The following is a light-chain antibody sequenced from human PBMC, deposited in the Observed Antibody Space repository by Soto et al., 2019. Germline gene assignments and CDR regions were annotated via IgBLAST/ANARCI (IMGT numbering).Light chain of an antibody. CDR2: DAS. Sequence: EIVLTQSPATLSLSPGERATLSCWASQSVSSYLAWYQQKPGQAPRLLIYDASNRATGIPARFSGSGSGTDFTLPISSLEPEDLAVSYCQQRSNWPGTFGQGTKVEIK. V-gene: IGKV3-11*01. CDR1: QSVSSY. J-gene: IGKJ1*01. CDR3: QQRSNWPGT.